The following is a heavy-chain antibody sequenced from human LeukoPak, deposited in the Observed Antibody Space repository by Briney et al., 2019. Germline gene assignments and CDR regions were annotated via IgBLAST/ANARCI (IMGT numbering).Heavy chain of an antibody. V-gene: IGHV4-59*08. CDR3: ARHLGVTAAPLGY. CDR2: FSYNGKT. D-gene: IGHD2-21*02. Sequence: SETLSLTCTVSGGSISTYYWSWIRQAPGKGLEWIGYFSYNGKTNYNPSLESRVIISVATSKSQFSQKLSSVTAADTAVYYCARHLGVTAAPLGYWGRGTLVTVSS. J-gene: IGHJ4*02. CDR1: GGSISTYY.